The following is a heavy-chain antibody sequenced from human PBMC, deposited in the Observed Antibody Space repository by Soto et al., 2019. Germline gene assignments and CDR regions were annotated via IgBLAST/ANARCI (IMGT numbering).Heavy chain of an antibody. CDR3: AKHAMGDSSGYYTYNWFDP. CDR1: GFTFSSYA. D-gene: IGHD3-22*01. Sequence: PGGSLRLSCAASGFTFSSYAMSWVRQAPGKGLEWVSAISGSGGSTYYADSVKGRFTTSRDNSKNTLYLQMNSLRAEDTAVYYCAKHAMGDSSGYYTYNWFDPWGQGTLVTVSS. V-gene: IGHV3-23*01. CDR2: ISGSGGST. J-gene: IGHJ5*02.